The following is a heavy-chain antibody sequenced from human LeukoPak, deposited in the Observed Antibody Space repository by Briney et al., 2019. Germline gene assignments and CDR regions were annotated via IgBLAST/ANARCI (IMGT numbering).Heavy chain of an antibody. J-gene: IGHJ4*02. CDR1: GGSFSGYY. CDR3: ARRKYTPIHDY. D-gene: IGHD1-14*01. Sequence: SETLSLTCAVYGGSFSGYYWSWVRQPPGKGLEWIGEINHSGSTNYNPSLKSRVTISVDTSKNQFSLKLSSVTAADTAVYYCARRKYTPIHDYWGQGTLVTVSS. CDR2: INHSGST. V-gene: IGHV4-34*01.